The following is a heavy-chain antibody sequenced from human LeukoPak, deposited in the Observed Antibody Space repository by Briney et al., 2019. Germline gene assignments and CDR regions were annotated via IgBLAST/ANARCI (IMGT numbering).Heavy chain of an antibody. CDR1: GFTFSRYW. V-gene: IGHV3-7*01. CDR3: ARVGILTGLNY. Sequence: PGGSLRLSCAASGFTFSRYWMSWVRQAPGKGLEWVANIKQDGSEKYYVDSVKGRFTISRDSAKNSLYLQMNSLRAEDTAVYYCARVGILTGLNYWGQGTLVTVSS. D-gene: IGHD3-9*01. J-gene: IGHJ4*02. CDR2: IKQDGSEK.